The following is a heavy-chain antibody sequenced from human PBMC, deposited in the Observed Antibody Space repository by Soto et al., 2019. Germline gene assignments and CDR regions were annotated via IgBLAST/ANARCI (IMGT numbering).Heavy chain of an antibody. CDR1: GFTLSSYS. D-gene: IGHD6-19*01. V-gene: IGHV3-48*02. Sequence: EVHLVESGGGLVQPGGSLRLSCAASGFTLSSYSMHWVRQAPGKGLEWVSYISGSGGTIYYADSVKGRFTISRDNAKNSLSVQMNSLRDEDTAVYFCARETGLRSSGWSYYFDFWGQGTLVTVSS. J-gene: IGHJ4*02. CDR3: ARETGLRSSGWSYYFDF. CDR2: ISGSGGTI.